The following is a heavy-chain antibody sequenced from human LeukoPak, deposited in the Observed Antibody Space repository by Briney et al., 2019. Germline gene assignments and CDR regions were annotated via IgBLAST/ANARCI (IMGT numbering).Heavy chain of an antibody. CDR2: INPNSGGT. CDR3: ARWDEPDAFDI. Sequence: GSLRLSCAASGYTFTGYYMHWVRQAPGQGLEWMGWINPNSGGTNYAQKFQGRVTMTRDTSISTAYMELSRLRSDDTAVYYCARWDEPDAFDIWGQGTMVTVSS. J-gene: IGHJ3*02. D-gene: IGHD1-14*01. V-gene: IGHV1-2*02. CDR1: GYTFTGYY.